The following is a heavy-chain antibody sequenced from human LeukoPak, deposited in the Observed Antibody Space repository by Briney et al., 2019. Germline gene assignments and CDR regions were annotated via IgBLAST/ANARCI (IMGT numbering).Heavy chain of an antibody. CDR1: GFTVSSNY. CDR3: ARDAYGYFDY. J-gene: IGHJ4*02. V-gene: IGHV3-53*01. Sequence: GGSLRLSCAASGFTVSSNYMSWVRQAPGKGLEWVSVIYSGGSTYYADSVKGRFTISRDDSKNTLYLQMNSLRAEDTAVYYCARDAYGYFDYWGQGTLVTVSS. D-gene: IGHD3-10*01. CDR2: IYSGGST.